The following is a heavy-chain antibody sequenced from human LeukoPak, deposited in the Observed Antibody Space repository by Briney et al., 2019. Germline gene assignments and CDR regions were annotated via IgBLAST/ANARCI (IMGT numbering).Heavy chain of an antibody. D-gene: IGHD3-3*01. V-gene: IGHV3-23*01. J-gene: IGHJ6*03. Sequence: PGGSLRLSCAASGFTFSSYAMSWVRQAPGKGLEWVSAISGSGGSTYYADSVKGRFTISRENAKNSLYLQMNSLRAGDTAVYYCAREGRYYDFWSGYYTGFQESASYYYYMDVWGKGTTVTVSS. CDR3: AREGRYYDFWSGYYTGFQESASYYYYMDV. CDR1: GFTFSSYA. CDR2: ISGSGGST.